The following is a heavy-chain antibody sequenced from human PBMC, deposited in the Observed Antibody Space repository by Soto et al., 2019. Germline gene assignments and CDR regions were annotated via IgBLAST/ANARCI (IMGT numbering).Heavy chain of an antibody. V-gene: IGHV1-58*01. D-gene: IGHD3-9*01. CDR3: AAAPYYDILTGPTPSYYYYGMDV. CDR1: GFTLTSSA. J-gene: IGHJ6*02. Sequence: SVTVSCKASGFTLTSSALQWVRQTRGQRLEWIGWIVVGSGNTNYAQKFQEGVTITRDMSTSTAYMELSSLRSEDTAVYYCAAAPYYDILTGPTPSYYYYGMDVWGQGTTVTVSS. CDR2: IVVGSGNT.